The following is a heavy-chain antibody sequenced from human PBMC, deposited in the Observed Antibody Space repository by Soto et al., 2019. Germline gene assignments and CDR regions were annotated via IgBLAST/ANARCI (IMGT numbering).Heavy chain of an antibody. CDR2: INAGNGNT. J-gene: IGHJ4*02. CDR1: GYTFTSYA. V-gene: IGHV1-3*01. CDR3: PADPIPYSGSYSDY. Sequence: GASVKVSCKASGYTFTSYAMHWVRQAPGQRLEWMGWINAGNGNTKYSQKFQGRVTITRDMSTSTAYMELSSLRSEDTAVYYCPADPIPYSGSYSDYWGQGTLVTVSS. D-gene: IGHD1-26*01.